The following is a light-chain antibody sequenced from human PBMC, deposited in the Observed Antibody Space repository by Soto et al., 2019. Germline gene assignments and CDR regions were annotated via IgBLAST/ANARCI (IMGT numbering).Light chain of an antibody. CDR3: SSYAGSNNQV. CDR2: EVS. J-gene: IGLJ1*01. Sequence: QSVLTQPPSASGSPGQSVTISCTGISSDVGGYNYVSWYQQHPGRAPKLMIYEVSKRPSGVPDRFSGSKSGNTASLTVSGLQTEDEADYYCSSYAGSNNQVFGTGTKLTVL. CDR1: SSDVGGYNY. V-gene: IGLV2-8*01.